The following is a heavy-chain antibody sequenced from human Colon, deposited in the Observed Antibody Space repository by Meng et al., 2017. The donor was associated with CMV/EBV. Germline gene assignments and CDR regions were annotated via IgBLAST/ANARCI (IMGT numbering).Heavy chain of an antibody. D-gene: IGHD3-9*01. CDR2: VHTGGNS. CDR1: GFSVSDKY. V-gene: IGHV3-53*01. Sequence: GGSLRLSCVASGFSVSDKYMSWVRQAPGKGLEWVSVVHTGGNSYYADSVKGRFTISRDTSKNMIYLQMDSLRAEDTAVYHCARDLRLTGAFDYWGQGTLVTVSS. CDR3: ARDLRLTGAFDY. J-gene: IGHJ4*02.